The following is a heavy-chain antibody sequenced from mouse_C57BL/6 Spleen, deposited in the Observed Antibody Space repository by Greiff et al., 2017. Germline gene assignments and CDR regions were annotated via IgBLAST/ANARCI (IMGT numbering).Heavy chain of an antibody. CDR1: GFTFSDYY. D-gene: IGHD2-5*01. Sequence: EVKLMESGGGLVQPGGSLKLSCAASGFTFSDYYMYWVRQTPEKRLEWVAYISNGGGSTYYPDTVKGRFTISRDNAKNTLYLQMSRLKSEDTAMYYCARQAYYSNYGGFDYWGQGTTLTVSS. CDR3: ARQAYYSNYGGFDY. V-gene: IGHV5-12*01. CDR2: ISNGGGST. J-gene: IGHJ2*01.